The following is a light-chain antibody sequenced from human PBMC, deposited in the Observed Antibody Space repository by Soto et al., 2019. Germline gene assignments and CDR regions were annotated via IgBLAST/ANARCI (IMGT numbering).Light chain of an antibody. Sequence: DIQMTQSPSSLSASVGDRVTITCQASQDIRKYLNWYQQKPGRAPKLLIYGASNLETVVPSRFSGSGYGTDFTFTISSLQPEDFATYYCQHYDNLPPFTFGPGTKVAIK. V-gene: IGKV1-33*01. J-gene: IGKJ3*01. CDR1: QDIRKY. CDR3: QHYDNLPPFT. CDR2: GAS.